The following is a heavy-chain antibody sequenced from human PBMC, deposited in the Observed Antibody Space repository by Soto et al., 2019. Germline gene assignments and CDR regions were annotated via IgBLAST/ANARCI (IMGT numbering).Heavy chain of an antibody. V-gene: IGHV1-46*04. CDR2: INPSGGGT. CDR3: ASFYSSRGEFYYYGMDV. Sequence: ASVKVSCKASGYTFTTYYVHWVRQAPGQGLEWMGIINPSGGGTTYAQKLQGRVTMTRDTSTSTAYMDLSSLRSDDTAVYYCASFYSSRGEFYYYGMDVWGQGAPVTVSS. J-gene: IGHJ6*02. CDR1: GYTFTTYY. D-gene: IGHD6-19*01.